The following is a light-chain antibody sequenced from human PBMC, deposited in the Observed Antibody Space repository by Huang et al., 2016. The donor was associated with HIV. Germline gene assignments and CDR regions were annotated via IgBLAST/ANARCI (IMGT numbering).Light chain of an antibody. CDR2: GAS. CDR3: QHYGSSPGYT. Sequence: EIVLTQSPGTLSLSPGERATLSCRASQSVSSSYLAWYQQKPGQAPRLLIYGASSRAAGIPDRFSGSGSGTDFTLTISRLEPEDCSVYFCQHYGSSPGYTFGQGTKLEIK. J-gene: IGKJ2*01. V-gene: IGKV3-20*01. CDR1: QSVSSSY.